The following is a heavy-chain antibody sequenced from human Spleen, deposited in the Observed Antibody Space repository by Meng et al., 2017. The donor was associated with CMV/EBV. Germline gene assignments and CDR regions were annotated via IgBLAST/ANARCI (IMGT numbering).Heavy chain of an antibody. CDR3: ARVGGDVVVVPAAHGGWFDP. CDR2: IYYSGST. V-gene: IGHV4-31*03. J-gene: IGHJ5*02. D-gene: IGHD2-2*01. Sequence: SETLSLTCTVSGGSISSGGYYWSWIRQHPGKGLEWIGYIYYSGSTYYNPSLKSRVTISVDTSKNQFSLKLSSVTAADTAVYYCARVGGDVVVVPAAHGGWFDPWGQGTLVTVSS. CDR1: GGSISSGGYY.